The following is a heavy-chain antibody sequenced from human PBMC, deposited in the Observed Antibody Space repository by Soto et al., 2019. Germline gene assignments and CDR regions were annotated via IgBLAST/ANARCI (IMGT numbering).Heavy chain of an antibody. Sequence: PGGSLRLSCAASGFTFSSYAMHWVRQAPGKGLEWVAVISYDGSNKYYADSVKGRFTISRDNSKNTLYLQMNSLRAEDTAVYYCARDYYDSSGYFPPYGFAIWGQGTMVTVSS. CDR2: ISYDGSNK. CDR3: ARDYYDSSGYFPPYGFAI. J-gene: IGHJ3*02. CDR1: GFTFSSYA. D-gene: IGHD3-22*01. V-gene: IGHV3-30-3*01.